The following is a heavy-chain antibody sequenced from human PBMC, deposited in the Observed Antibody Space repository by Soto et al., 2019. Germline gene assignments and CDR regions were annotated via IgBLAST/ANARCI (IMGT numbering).Heavy chain of an antibody. V-gene: IGHV3-23*01. J-gene: IGHJ4*02. Sequence: VQLLESGGALAQPGGSLRLSCAASGFNFRSYAMSWVRQAPGKGLEWVAGISASGGNAYHADSVKGRFTVSRDNVKNTLDLQLNSLRVDDTAVYHCVRSGYSYGPNKYDLDSWGQGTLVSVSS. CDR2: ISASGGNA. D-gene: IGHD5-18*01. CDR3: VRSGYSYGPNKYDLDS. CDR1: GFNFRSYA.